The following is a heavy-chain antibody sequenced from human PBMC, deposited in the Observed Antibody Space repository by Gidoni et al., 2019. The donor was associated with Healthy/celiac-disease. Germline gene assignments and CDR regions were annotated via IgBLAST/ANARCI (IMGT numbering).Heavy chain of an antibody. CDR2: ISSSSSYI. V-gene: IGHV3-21*01. D-gene: IGHD2-15*01. CDR1: GFTFRSYS. J-gene: IGHJ3*02. Sequence: EVQLVESGGGLVKPGGSLRLSCAASGFTFRSYSMNWVRQAPGKGLEWVSSISSSSSYIYYADSVKGRFTISRDNAKNSLYLQMNSLRAEDTAVYYCARDRGGWLAATPWAFDIWGQGTMVTVSS. CDR3: ARDRGGWLAATPWAFDI.